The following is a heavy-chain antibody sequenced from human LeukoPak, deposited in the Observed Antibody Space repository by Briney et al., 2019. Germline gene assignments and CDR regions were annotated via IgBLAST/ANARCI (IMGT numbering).Heavy chain of an antibody. CDR3: ARGATVTTPYNFDY. D-gene: IGHD4-17*01. Sequence: PSETLSLTCAVYGGSFSGYYWSWIRQPPGKGLEWIGEINHSGNTNYNPSLKSRVTISVDTSKNQFSLKLSSVTAADTAVYYCARGATVTTPYNFDYWGQGTLVTVSS. V-gene: IGHV4-34*01. CDR1: GGSFSGYY. J-gene: IGHJ4*02. CDR2: INHSGNT.